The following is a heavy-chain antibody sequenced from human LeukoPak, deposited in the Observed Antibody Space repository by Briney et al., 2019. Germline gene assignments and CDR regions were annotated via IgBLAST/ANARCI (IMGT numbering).Heavy chain of an antibody. Sequence: GGSLRLSCAASGFTFNSYAMSWVRQAPGKGLEWVSYISERGGSTTYADSVKGRFTISRDTSLNTLYLQMTSLRAEDTAVYFCAKRGIVIRGILVIGYHQEAYHYDYWGQGVLVTVSS. CDR2: ISERGGST. CDR1: GFTFNSYA. J-gene: IGHJ4*02. D-gene: IGHD3-10*01. CDR3: AKRGIVIRGILVIGYHQEAYHYDY. V-gene: IGHV3-23*01.